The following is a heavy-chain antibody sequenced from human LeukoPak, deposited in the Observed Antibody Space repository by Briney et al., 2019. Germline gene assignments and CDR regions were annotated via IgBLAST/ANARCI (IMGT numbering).Heavy chain of an antibody. D-gene: IGHD6-13*01. J-gene: IGHJ4*02. CDR2: ISSSSSYI. CDR1: GFTFSSYS. Sequence: GGSLRLSCAASGFTFSSYSMNWVRQAPGKGLEWVSSISSSSSYIYYADSVKGRFTISRDNAKNSLYLQMNSLRAEDTAVYYCAKGPFPCIATPGCYFDYWGQGTLVTVSS. CDR3: AKGPFPCIATPGCYFDY. V-gene: IGHV3-21*01.